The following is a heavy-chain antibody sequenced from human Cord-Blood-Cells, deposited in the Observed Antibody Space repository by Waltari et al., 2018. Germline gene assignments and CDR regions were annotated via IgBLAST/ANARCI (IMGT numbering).Heavy chain of an antibody. Sequence: QVQLQQWGAGLLKPSETLSLTCAVYGGSFSGYYWSWIRQPPGKGLEWIGEINNSGSTNYNPSLKSRVTISVDTSKNQFSLKLSSVTAADTAVYYCARGSGRGLGIILWGQGTLVTVSS. CDR3: ARGSGRGLGIIL. CDR1: GGSFSGYY. J-gene: IGHJ4*02. D-gene: IGHD3-10*01. V-gene: IGHV4-34*01. CDR2: INNSGST.